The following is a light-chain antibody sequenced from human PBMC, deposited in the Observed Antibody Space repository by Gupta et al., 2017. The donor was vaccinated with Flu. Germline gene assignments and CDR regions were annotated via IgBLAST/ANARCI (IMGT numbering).Light chain of an antibody. V-gene: IGKV2-30*01. J-gene: IGKJ2*02. CDR1: QSLVYKNGITY. Sequence: SVTLGQAAYISCRSSQSLVYKNGITYLNWLQQRPGQSPRRLIYEVSKRDSGVPDRFSGSGSVNDFTLKSSRGEAEDVGVYYGRRCTHPWTFGQGTRLEI. CDR3: RRCTHPWT. CDR2: EVS.